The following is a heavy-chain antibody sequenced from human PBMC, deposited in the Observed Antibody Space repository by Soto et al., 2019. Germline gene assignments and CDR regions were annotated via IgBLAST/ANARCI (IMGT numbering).Heavy chain of an antibody. Sequence: PGESLKISCQVSGYSFTNYWISWVRQMPGKGLEWMGRIDPSDSYTNYSPSFQGHVTISVDKSISTAYLHWNSLKASDTAMYYCARQQLAVGYYGMDVWGQGTTVTVSS. CDR2: IDPSDSYT. V-gene: IGHV5-10-1*01. CDR1: GYSFTNYW. CDR3: ARQQLAVGYYGMDV. J-gene: IGHJ6*02. D-gene: IGHD6-13*01.